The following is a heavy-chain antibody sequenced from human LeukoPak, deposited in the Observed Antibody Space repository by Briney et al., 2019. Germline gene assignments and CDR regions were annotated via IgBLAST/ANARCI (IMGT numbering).Heavy chain of an antibody. CDR2: IWDSGTPI. V-gene: IGHV3-48*01. J-gene: IGHJ4*02. D-gene: IGHD4-11*01. Sequence: GGSLRLSCAASGFTFSSYSMTWVRQAPGMGLEWVSYIWDSGTPIYYADSVKGRFTISRDNARNLLYLQMNSLRAEDTAVYYCAKDPRSSNNLFDYWGQGTLVTVSS. CDR1: GFTFSSYS. CDR3: AKDPRSSNNLFDY.